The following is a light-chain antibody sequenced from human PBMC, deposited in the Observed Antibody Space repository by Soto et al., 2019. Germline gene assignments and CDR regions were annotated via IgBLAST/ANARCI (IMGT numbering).Light chain of an antibody. J-gene: IGLJ2*01. CDR3: LLSYSGARI. CDR1: TGTVTSGHY. Sequence: QAVVTQEPSLTVSPGGTVTLTCGSNTGTVTSGHYPYWFQQKPGQAPRTLIYDTSNKHSWTPARFSGSLLGGKAALTLSGAHPEDEAEYYCLLSYSGARIFGGGTKVTVL. V-gene: IGLV7-46*01. CDR2: DTS.